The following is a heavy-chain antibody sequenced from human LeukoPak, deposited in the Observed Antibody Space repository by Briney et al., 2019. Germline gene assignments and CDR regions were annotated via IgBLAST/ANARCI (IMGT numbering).Heavy chain of an antibody. V-gene: IGHV4-39*01. CDR3: ATISGRDGYNYFDY. CDR1: GGSISSSSYY. Sequence: PSETLSLTCTVSGGSISSSSYYWGWIRQPPGKGLEWIGSIYYSGSTYYNPYLKSRVTISVDTSKNQFSLKLSSVTAADTAVYYCATISGRDGYNYFDYWGQGTLVTVSS. CDR2: IYYSGST. J-gene: IGHJ4*02. D-gene: IGHD5-24*01.